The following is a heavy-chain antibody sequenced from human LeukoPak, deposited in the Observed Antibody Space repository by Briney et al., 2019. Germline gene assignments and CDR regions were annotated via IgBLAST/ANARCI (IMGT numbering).Heavy chain of an antibody. D-gene: IGHD2-21*02. CDR1: GYSFTSYW. CDR2: IYPGDSDT. J-gene: IGHJ4*02. V-gene: IGHV5-51*01. CDR3: ARQNAHTCGGDCYAIDY. Sequence: GESLKISCKGSGYSFTSYWIGWVRQMPGKGLEWMGIIYPGDSDTRYSPSFQSQVTISADKSISTAYLQWSSLKASDTAMYYCARQNAHTCGGDCYAIDYWGQGTLVTVSS.